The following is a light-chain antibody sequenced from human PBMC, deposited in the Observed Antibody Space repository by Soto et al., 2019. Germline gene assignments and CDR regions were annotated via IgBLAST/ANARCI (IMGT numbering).Light chain of an antibody. Sequence: EIVMTQSPATLSVSPGERATLSCRASQSISSELAWYQQRPGQPPMLLIYGASTRATGVPDRFTGSGSGSDFTLTISGLQSEDFAVYYCQQGHNWPLTFGQGTSLEI. J-gene: IGKJ2*01. CDR2: GAS. CDR3: QQGHNWPLT. CDR1: QSISSE. V-gene: IGKV3-15*01.